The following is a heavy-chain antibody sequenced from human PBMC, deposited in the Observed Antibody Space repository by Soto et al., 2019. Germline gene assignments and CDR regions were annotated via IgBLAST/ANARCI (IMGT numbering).Heavy chain of an antibody. J-gene: IGHJ6*02. V-gene: IGHV4-34*01. CDR3: ARARFDSWSHIYYGLDV. D-gene: IGHD3-3*01. Sequence: ASEPLSLTCAVYGGSFSGYSWTWLRQPPGKGLEWIGEINHSVTTDYNPALKSRVTMSVDTSKNQFSLRVTSVTAADTAVYYCARARFDSWSHIYYGLDVWGQGTRVTVSS. CDR1: GGSFSGYS. CDR2: INHSVTT.